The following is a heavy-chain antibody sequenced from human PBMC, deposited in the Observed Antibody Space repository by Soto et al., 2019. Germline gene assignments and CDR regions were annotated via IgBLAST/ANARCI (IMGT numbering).Heavy chain of an antibody. CDR2: TYYRSEWFN. CDR1: GYSVSINIAA. D-gene: IGHD5-12*01. V-gene: IGHV6-1*01. J-gene: IGHJ5*02. CDR3: AKEGDNGSNWLEP. Sequence: SHTLXLTCGMSGYSVSINIAACNFIMQSPSRGLEWLGRTYYRSEWFNDYAVTVKSRITINPDTSKKQFSLHLNSVSPADTAVYYCAKEGDNGSNWLEPWGQGTLV.